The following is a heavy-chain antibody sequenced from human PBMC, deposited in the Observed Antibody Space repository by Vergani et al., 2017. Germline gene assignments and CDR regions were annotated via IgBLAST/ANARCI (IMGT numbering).Heavy chain of an antibody. V-gene: IGHV5-51*01. CDR2: IFPDDSDT. CDR3: ASRRTLQRGFDI. D-gene: IGHD5-24*01. J-gene: IGHJ4*02. CDR1: GYRFSSSW. Sequence: EVQLVQSGAEVKKPGESLKISCKGFGYRFSSSWIGWVRQMPGKGLEWMGIIFPDDSDTRYSPSFQGQVTSSADKSISTVYLQWNSLKASDTAMYYCASRRTLQRGFDIWGQGTLVTVSS.